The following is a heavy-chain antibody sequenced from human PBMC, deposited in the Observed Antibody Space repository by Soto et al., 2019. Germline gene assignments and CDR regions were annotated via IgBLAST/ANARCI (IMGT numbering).Heavy chain of an antibody. J-gene: IGHJ4*02. CDR2: MYYSGST. Sequence: PSETLSLTFTVSGGPISSSSYYWGWIRQPPGKGLEWIVSMYYSGSTYYNPSLKSRVTISVDTSKNQFSLKLSSVPAADTAVYYCATHYLNSGPRAWGQGTLVTVS. V-gene: IGHV4-39*01. CDR3: ATHYLNSGPRA. CDR1: GGPISSSSYY. D-gene: IGHD2-21*01.